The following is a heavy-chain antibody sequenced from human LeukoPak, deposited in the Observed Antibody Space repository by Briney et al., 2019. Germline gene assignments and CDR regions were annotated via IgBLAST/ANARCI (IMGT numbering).Heavy chain of an antibody. CDR3: ARVTRLGGHFDY. V-gene: IGHV4-34*01. J-gene: IGHJ4*02. CDR2: INHSGST. CDR1: GGSFSGYY. D-gene: IGHD3-16*01. Sequence: PSETLSLTCAVYGGSFSGYYWSWIRQPPGKGLEWIGEINHSGSTNYNPSLKSRVTISVDTSKNQFSLKLSSVTAADTAVYYCARVTRLGGHFDYWGQGTLVTVSS.